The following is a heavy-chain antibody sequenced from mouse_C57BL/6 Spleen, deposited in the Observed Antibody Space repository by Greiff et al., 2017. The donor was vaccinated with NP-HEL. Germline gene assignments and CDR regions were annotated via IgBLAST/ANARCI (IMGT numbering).Heavy chain of an antibody. CDR2: IDPSDSYT. CDR1: GYTFTSYW. Sequence: QVQLQQPGAELVRPGTSVKLSCKASGYTFTSYWMHWVKQRPGQGLEWIGVIDPSDSYTNYNRQFKGKATLTVDTSSSTAYMQLSSLTSEDSAVYYCAREGVDAMDYWGQGTSVTVSS. CDR3: AREGVDAMDY. J-gene: IGHJ4*01. V-gene: IGHV1-59*01.